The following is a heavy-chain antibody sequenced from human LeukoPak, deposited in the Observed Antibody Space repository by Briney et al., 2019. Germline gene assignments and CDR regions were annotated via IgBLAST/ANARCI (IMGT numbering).Heavy chain of an antibody. Sequence: GGSLRLSCAASGFTFSSYGMHWVRQAPGKGLEWVAVIWYDGSNKYYAGSVKGRFTISRDNSKNTLYLQMNSLRAEDTAVYYCARDYSGSYHYTFDYWGQGTLVTVSS. V-gene: IGHV3-33*01. CDR3: ARDYSGSYHYTFDY. D-gene: IGHD1-26*01. CDR1: GFTFSSYG. J-gene: IGHJ4*02. CDR2: IWYDGSNK.